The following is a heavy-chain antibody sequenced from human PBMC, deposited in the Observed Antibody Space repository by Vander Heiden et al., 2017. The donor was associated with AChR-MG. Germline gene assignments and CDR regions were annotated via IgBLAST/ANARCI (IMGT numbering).Heavy chain of an antibody. Sequence: QVQLVQSGAEVKQLGPSVKVSCQVPGYTLTELSMHWVRQAPGKGLEWMGGFDPEDGETIYAQKFQGRVTMTEDTSTDTAYMELSSLRSEDTAVYYCATSRVATYGDYFPLDYWGQGTLVTVSS. CDR2: FDPEDGET. D-gene: IGHD4-17*01. V-gene: IGHV1-24*01. CDR3: ATSRVATYGDYFPLDY. CDR1: GYTLTELS. J-gene: IGHJ4*02.